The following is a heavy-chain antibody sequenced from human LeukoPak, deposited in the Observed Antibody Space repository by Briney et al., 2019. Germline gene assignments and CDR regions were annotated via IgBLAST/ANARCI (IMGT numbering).Heavy chain of an antibody. CDR2: ISSSGTII. CDR1: GFSFSSYE. V-gene: IGHV3-48*03. D-gene: IGHD1-14*01. CDR3: ARDHSPLDY. Sequence: PGGSLRLSCAASGFSFSSYEMNWVRQAPGKGLEWVSHISSSGTIIYYADSVKGRFTISRDNAKNSLYLQMNSLRAEDTAVYYCARDHSPLDYWGQGTRVTVSS. J-gene: IGHJ4*02.